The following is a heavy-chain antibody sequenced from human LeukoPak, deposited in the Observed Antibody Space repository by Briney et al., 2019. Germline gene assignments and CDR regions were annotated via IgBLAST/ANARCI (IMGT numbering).Heavy chain of an antibody. J-gene: IGHJ6*04. CDR2: INPNSGGT. CDR1: GYTFIGYY. V-gene: IGHV1-2*06. Sequence: ASVKVSCKASGYTFIGYYMHWVRQAPGQGLEWMGRINPNSGGTNYAQKFQGRVTMTRDTSISTAYMELSRLRSDDTAVYYCAGGGVITMVRGVMNVWGKGTTVTVSS. D-gene: IGHD3-10*01. CDR3: AGGGVITMVRGVMNV.